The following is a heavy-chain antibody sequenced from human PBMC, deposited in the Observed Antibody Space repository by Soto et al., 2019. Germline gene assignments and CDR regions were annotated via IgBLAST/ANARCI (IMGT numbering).Heavy chain of an antibody. D-gene: IGHD2-21*02. V-gene: IGHV2-5*02. J-gene: IGHJ1*01. CDR1: GFSLTTDGVG. Sequence: QITLKESGPTLVKPSQTLTLTCSFSGFSLTTDGVGVGWLRQPPGKALEWLALIYWDDDKRYSPSLQTRLTISKDTSKNQVVLRMTNMDPVDTATYFCAHSGWYCGSDMCSVTEYFQHWGLGTLVTVSS. CDR3: AHSGWYCGSDMCSVTEYFQH. CDR2: IYWDDDK.